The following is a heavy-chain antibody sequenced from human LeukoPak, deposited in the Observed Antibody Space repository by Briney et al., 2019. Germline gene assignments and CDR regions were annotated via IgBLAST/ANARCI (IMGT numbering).Heavy chain of an antibody. Sequence: SETLSLTCTVSGGSISSYYWSWIRQPPGKGLEWIGYIYCSGSTNYNPSLKSRVTISVDTSKNQFSLQLSSVTPEDTAVYYCARGYYCDSWGQGTLVTVSS. CDR1: GGSISSYY. J-gene: IGHJ4*02. CDR2: IYCSGST. V-gene: IGHV4-59*12. CDR3: ARGYYCDS.